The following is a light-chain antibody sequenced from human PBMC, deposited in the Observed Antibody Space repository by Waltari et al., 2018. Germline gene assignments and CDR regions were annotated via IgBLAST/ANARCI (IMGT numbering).Light chain of an antibody. J-gene: IGKJ1*01. CDR3: QQYCTTPT. CDR1: QTISSY. V-gene: IGKV1-39*01. Sequence: DIQMTQSPSSLSASVGASVTITCRAGQTISSYLNWYQQKPGKAPRLVIYAASSLQSGVPSRFSGSGSGTDFALTISSLQPEDVAVYYCQQYCTTPTFGQGTKVEIK. CDR2: AAS.